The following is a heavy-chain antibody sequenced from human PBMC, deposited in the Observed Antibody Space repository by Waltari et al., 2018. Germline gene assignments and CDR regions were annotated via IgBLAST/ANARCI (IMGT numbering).Heavy chain of an antibody. CDR1: GFTFSGSA. D-gene: IGHD4-4*01. J-gene: IGHJ6*02. CDR2: IRSKANSYAT. V-gene: IGHV3-73*01. CDR3: TRLIYSVTAYGMDV. Sequence: EVQLVESGGGLVQPGGSLKLSCAASGFTFSGSAMHWVRQASGKGLEWVGRIRSKANSYATAYAGSVKGRFTISRDDSKNTAYLQMNSLKTEDTAVYYCTRLIYSVTAYGMDVWGQGTTVTVSS.